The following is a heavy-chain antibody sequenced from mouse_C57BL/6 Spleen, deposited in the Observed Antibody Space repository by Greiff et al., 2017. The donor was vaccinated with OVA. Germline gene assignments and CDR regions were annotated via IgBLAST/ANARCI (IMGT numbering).Heavy chain of an antibody. Sequence: EVQLQQSGPELVKPGASVKISCKASGYTFTDYYMNWVKQSHGKSLEWIGDINPNNGGTSYNQKFKGKATLTVDKSSSTAYMELRSLTSEDSAVYYCACLLWFAYWGQGTLVTVSA. J-gene: IGHJ3*01. CDR2: INPNNGGT. D-gene: IGHD6-1*01. V-gene: IGHV1-26*01. CDR3: ACLLWFAY. CDR1: GYTFTDYY.